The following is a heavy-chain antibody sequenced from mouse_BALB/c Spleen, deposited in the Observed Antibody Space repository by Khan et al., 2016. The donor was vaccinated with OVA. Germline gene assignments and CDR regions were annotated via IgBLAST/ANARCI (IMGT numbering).Heavy chain of an antibody. D-gene: IGHD1-1*01. Sequence: VQLQQSGAELAKPGASVKMSCKASGYTFINYWILWIKQRPGQGLEWIGSINPSTGYTEYNQNFKDKATLTADISSSTAYMQLSSLTSEDSAVYYCARRGLRWDFDYWGQDTTLTVSS. CDR1: GYTFINYW. CDR3: ARRGLRWDFDY. J-gene: IGHJ2*01. CDR2: INPSTGYT. V-gene: IGHV1-7*01.